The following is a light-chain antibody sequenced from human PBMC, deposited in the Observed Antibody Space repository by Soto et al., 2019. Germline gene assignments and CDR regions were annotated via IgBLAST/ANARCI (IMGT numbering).Light chain of an antibody. J-gene: IGKJ2*01. Sequence: EIVLTQSPGTLSFSPGERATLSCRASQIVTRNYLAWYQQKPGQAPRLLIYGASSRATGIPARFSGSGSGTDFTLTISRLEPEDFAVYYCQQYGSSLYTFGQGTKLEIK. CDR1: QIVTRNY. V-gene: IGKV3-20*01. CDR2: GAS. CDR3: QQYGSSLYT.